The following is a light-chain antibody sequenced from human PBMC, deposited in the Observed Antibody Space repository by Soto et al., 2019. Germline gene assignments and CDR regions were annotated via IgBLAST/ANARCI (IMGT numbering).Light chain of an antibody. CDR2: AAA. CDR3: QQSYTTPLT. J-gene: IGKJ4*01. Sequence: DLQMTQSPSSLSASVGDRVTITCRASQSISSYLNWYQQKPGKAPNLLIYAAASLQSGVPSRFSGSGSGTDFTLTINSLQPEDFATYYCQQSYTTPLTFGGGTQVEIK. CDR1: QSISSY. V-gene: IGKV1-39*01.